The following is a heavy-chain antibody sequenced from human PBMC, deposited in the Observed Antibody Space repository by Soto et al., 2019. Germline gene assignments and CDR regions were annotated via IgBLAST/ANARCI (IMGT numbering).Heavy chain of an antibody. V-gene: IGHV1-46*01. CDR1: GYTFTSYY. D-gene: IGHD4-4*01. CDR2: INPSGGST. J-gene: IGHJ6*02. CDR3: ARANSNPYYYYGMDV. Sequence: QVQLVQSGAEVKKPGASVKVSCKASGYTFTSYYMHWVRQAPGQGLEWMGIINPSGGSTSYAQKFQGRVTITRDTSTSTVYMELSSLRSEDTAVYYCARANSNPYYYYGMDVLGQGTPVTVSS.